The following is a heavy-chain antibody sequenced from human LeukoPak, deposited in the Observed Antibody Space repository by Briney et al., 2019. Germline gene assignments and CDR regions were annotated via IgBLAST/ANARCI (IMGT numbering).Heavy chain of an antibody. J-gene: IGHJ4*02. CDR3: ARNGGYGDFDY. CDR2: INSDGSST. Sequence: GGSLRLSCAASGFTFSSYWMHWVRQAPGKGLVWVSRINSDGSSTSYADSVKGRFTISRDNAKNTLYLQMNSLRAEDTAVYYCARNGGYGDFDYWGQGTLVTVSS. CDR1: GFTFSSYW. V-gene: IGHV3-74*01. D-gene: IGHD4-17*01.